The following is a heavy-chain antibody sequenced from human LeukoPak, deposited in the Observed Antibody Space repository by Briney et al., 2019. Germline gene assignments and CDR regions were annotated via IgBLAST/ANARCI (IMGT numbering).Heavy chain of an antibody. J-gene: IGHJ4*02. CDR1: GDSVASNNDA. Sequence: SQTLSLTCAISGDSVASNNDAWNWIRQSPSRGLEWLRRTYYRSKWYNDYAVSVKGRITINPDTSRNQFSLHLNSVTPEDSAVYYCARSAGGTVDYWGQGALVTVSS. CDR3: ARSAGGTVDY. V-gene: IGHV6-1*01. CDR2: TYYRSKWYN. D-gene: IGHD6-13*01.